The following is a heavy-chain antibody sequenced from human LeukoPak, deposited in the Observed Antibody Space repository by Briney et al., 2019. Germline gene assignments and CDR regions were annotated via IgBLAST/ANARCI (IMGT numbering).Heavy chain of an antibody. J-gene: IGHJ6*03. Sequence: SETLSLTCTVSGGSISSYYWSWIRQPPGKGLEEIGYIYYSGSTNYNPSLKGRVTISVDTSKDQFSLKLSSVTAADTAVYYCARALAGPRYHYYYYMDVWGKGTTVTISS. CDR3: ARALAGPRYHYYYYMDV. CDR2: IYYSGST. CDR1: GGSISSYY. V-gene: IGHV4-59*01.